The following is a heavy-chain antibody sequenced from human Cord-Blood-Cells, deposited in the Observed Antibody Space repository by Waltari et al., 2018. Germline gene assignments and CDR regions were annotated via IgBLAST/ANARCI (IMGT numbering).Heavy chain of an antibody. CDR3: ARGPYYDFWSGPYYFDY. D-gene: IGHD3-3*01. CDR2: INHSGST. V-gene: IGHV4-34*01. CDR1: GGSFSGSY. Sequence: QVQLQQWGAGLLKPSETLSLTCAVYGGSFSGSYWSWIRQPPGKGLEWIGEINHSGSTNYNPSLKSRVTISVDTSKNQFSLKLSSVTAADTAVYYCARGPYYDFWSGPYYFDYWGQGTLVTVSS. J-gene: IGHJ4*02.